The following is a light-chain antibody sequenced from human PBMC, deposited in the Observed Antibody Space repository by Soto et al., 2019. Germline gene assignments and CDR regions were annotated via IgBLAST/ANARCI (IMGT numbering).Light chain of an antibody. J-gene: IGKJ5*01. V-gene: IGKV1-33*01. Sequence: DVQMTQTPSSLSGSVVDTSSITFRSFQTIAKSLNWYQQRPGKAPNLLIYDASNLEIGVPSRFSGSGSGTHFTFTISSLQTEDIGTYYCQQYDILPIPFGRGTRLDIK. CDR3: QQYDILPIP. CDR1: QTIAKS. CDR2: DAS.